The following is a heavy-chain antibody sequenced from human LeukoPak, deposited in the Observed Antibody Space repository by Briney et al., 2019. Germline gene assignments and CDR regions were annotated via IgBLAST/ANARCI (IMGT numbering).Heavy chain of an antibody. CDR3: ATLDSTKSIL. V-gene: IGHV3-7*01. J-gene: IGHJ1*01. Sequence: GGSLRLSCVASGFRFGRDWISWVRQAPGKGLEWVACVKQDDTEKKHVVSVWGRFTVSVDNGKNSLYLQMNSLRAEDTAKYYCATLDSTKSILWGRGTAVIVSS. CDR1: GFRFGRDW. D-gene: IGHD2-2*01. CDR2: VKQDDTEK.